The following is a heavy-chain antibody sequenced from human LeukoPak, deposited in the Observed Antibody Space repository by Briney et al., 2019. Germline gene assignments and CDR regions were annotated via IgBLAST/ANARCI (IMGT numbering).Heavy chain of an antibody. CDR3: ASFGGLYSSSWYDGHRPTV. CDR2: IIPIFGTA. V-gene: IGHV1-69*05. D-gene: IGHD6-13*01. CDR1: GGTFSSYS. J-gene: IGHJ4*02. Sequence: GASVKVSCKASGGTFSSYSLSWVRQAPGQGLEWMGGIIPIFGTANNAQKFQGRVTITTDESTSTVYMELSSLRSEDTAVYYCASFGGLYSSSWYDGHRPTVWGQGTLVTVSS.